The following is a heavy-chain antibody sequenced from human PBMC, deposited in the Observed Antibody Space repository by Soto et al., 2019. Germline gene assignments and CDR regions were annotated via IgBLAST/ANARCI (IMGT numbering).Heavy chain of an antibody. CDR2: MNPNSGNT. Sequence: ASVKVSCKASGYTFTSYDINWVRQATGQGLEWMGWMNPNSGNTGYAQKFQGRVTMTRNTSINTAYMEMTGLRSEDTAVYYCAREGCGSSAGARGNWLDAWGQGTRVTVSS. D-gene: IGHD6-6*01. J-gene: IGHJ5*02. CDR1: GYTFTSYD. CDR3: AREGCGSSAGARGNWLDA. V-gene: IGHV1-8*01.